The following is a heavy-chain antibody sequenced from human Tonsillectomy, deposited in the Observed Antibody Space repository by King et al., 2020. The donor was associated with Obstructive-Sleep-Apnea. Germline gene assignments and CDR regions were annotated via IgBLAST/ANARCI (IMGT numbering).Heavy chain of an antibody. J-gene: IGHJ6*02. CDR1: GFTFSSYW. Sequence: VQLVESGGGLVQPGGSLRLSCAASGFTFSSYWMSWVRQAPGKGLEWVANIKQDGSEKYYVDSVKGRFTISRDNAKKSLYLQMNSLRAEDTAVYYCAREGMVRGGDYYYGMDVWGQRTTVTVSS. V-gene: IGHV3-7*03. CDR3: AREGMVRGGDYYYGMDV. D-gene: IGHD3-10*01. CDR2: IKQDGSEK.